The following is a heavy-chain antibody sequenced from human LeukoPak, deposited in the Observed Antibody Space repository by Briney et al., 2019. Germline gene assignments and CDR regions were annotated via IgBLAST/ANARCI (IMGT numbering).Heavy chain of an antibody. Sequence: GGSLRLSCAASGFTFSSYAMSWVRQAPGKGLEWVSAISGSGGSTYYADSVKGRFTVSRDNSKNTLYLQMNSLRAEDTAVYYCAKARYCSGGSCYTAVDYWGRGTLVTVSS. V-gene: IGHV3-23*01. D-gene: IGHD2-15*01. CDR3: AKARYCSGGSCYTAVDY. CDR1: GFTFSSYA. CDR2: ISGSGGST. J-gene: IGHJ4*02.